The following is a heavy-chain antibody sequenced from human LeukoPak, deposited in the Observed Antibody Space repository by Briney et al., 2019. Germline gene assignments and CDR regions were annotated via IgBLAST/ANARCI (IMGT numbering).Heavy chain of an antibody. CDR1: GFTFSSYA. CDR3: ARDLLYDYQPRGWFDP. CDR2: ISYDGSNK. Sequence: GGSLRLSCAASGFTFSSYAMHWVRQAPGKGLEWVAVISYDGSNKYYADSVKGRFTISRDNSKNTLYLQMNSLRAEDTAVYYCARDLLYDYQPRGWFDPWGQGTLVTVSS. D-gene: IGHD5/OR15-5a*01. J-gene: IGHJ5*02. V-gene: IGHV3-30*04.